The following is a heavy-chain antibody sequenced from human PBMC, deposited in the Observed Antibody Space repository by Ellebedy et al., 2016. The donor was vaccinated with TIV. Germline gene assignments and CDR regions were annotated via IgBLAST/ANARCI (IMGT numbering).Heavy chain of an antibody. Sequence: GGSLRLSCAASGFTFSSYAMTWVRQAPGKGLEWVSAIGGSGSSTYYADSVRGRFTISRDNSKNTLYLQMNSLRAEDTAVYYCAKDRDNYGGAPYNGMDIWGQGTTVTVSS. CDR1: GFTFSSYA. CDR2: IGGSGSST. J-gene: IGHJ6*02. CDR3: AKDRDNYGGAPYNGMDI. D-gene: IGHD5-18*01. V-gene: IGHV3-23*01.